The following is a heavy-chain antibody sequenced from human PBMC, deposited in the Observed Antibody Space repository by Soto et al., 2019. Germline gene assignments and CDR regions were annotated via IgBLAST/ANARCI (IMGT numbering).Heavy chain of an antibody. V-gene: IGHV4-39*01. J-gene: IGHJ4*02. CDR1: DDSINSDKYY. Sequence: PSETLSLTCSFSDDSINSDKYYLGWIRQPPGKGLEWVGSIYYRGNAYYNPSLQTRVTLSLDKSKSQFSLKLNSVTAADSAVYFCARLEGLATISYYFDFWGPGALVTVSS. CDR2: IYYRGNA. D-gene: IGHD3-9*01. CDR3: ARLEGLATISYYFDF.